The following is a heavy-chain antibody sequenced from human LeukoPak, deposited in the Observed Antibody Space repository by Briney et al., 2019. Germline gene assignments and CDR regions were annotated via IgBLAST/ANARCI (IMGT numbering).Heavy chain of an antibody. J-gene: IGHJ4*02. D-gene: IGHD4-11*01. CDR2: IYPGDSDI. V-gene: IGHV5-51*01. Sequence: GESLKISCQASGYSFSNYRIGWVRQLPDKGLKWMAIIYPGDSDIRYSPSSQGRVTISADKSINTAYLQWSSLKASDTAIYYCARLQSLATVAFFFDSWGQGTLVTVSS. CDR1: GYSFSNYR. CDR3: ARLQSLATVAFFFDS.